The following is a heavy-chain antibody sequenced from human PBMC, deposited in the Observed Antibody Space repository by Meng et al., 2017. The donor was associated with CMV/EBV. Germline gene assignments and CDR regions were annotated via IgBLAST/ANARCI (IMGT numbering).Heavy chain of an antibody. V-gene: IGHV3-23*01. Sequence: GGSLRLSCAASGFTFSSYAMSWVRQAPGEGLEWVSAISGSGGSTYYADSVKGRFTTSRDNSKNTLYLQMNSLRAEDTAVYYCAKPPPRGFYGMDVWGQGTTVTVSS. J-gene: IGHJ6*02. CDR2: ISGSGGST. CDR3: AKPPPRGFYGMDV. D-gene: IGHD3-10*01. CDR1: GFTFSSYA.